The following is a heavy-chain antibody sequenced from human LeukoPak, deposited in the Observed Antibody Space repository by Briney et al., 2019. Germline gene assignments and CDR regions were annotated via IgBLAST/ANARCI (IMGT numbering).Heavy chain of an antibody. CDR1: GFTFRSNG. CDR2: IWYDGSKE. V-gene: IGHV3-33*01. Sequence: PGRSLRLSCAASGFTFRSNGMNWVRQAPGKGLEWVAIIWYDGSKEYYADSVKGRFTISRDNSKNTVYLQMDSLRAEDTAVYYCARDGYMNPIDYWGQGTLVTVSS. CDR3: ARDGYMNPIDY. D-gene: IGHD5-24*01. J-gene: IGHJ4*02.